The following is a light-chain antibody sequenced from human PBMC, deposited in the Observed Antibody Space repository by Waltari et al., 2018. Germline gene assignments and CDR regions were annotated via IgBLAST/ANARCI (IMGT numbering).Light chain of an antibody. V-gene: IGLV2-14*03. CDR3: SSYTSSSTYVV. J-gene: IGLJ2*01. CDR2: DVS. CDR1: SSDVGAYNY. Sequence: QSALTQPASVSGSPGQSITISCTGTSSDVGAYNYVPWYQRHPGKAPKLIIFDVSNRPSGVSNRFSGSKSGDTASLTISGLQAEDEADYYCSSYTSSSTYVVFGGGTKLTVL.